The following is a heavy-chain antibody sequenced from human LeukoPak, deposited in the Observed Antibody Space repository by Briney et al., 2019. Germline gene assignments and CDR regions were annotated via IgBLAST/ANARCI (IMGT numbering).Heavy chain of an antibody. Sequence: SETLSLTCTVFGGSISSYYWSWIRQPAGKGLEWIGRTYTSGSTNYNPSLKSRVTMSVDTSKNQFSLKLSSVTAADTAVYYCARDIADYGDYAEAFDIWGQGTMVTVSS. V-gene: IGHV4-4*07. CDR3: ARDIADYGDYAEAFDI. D-gene: IGHD4-17*01. CDR2: TYTSGST. CDR1: GGSISSYY. J-gene: IGHJ3*02.